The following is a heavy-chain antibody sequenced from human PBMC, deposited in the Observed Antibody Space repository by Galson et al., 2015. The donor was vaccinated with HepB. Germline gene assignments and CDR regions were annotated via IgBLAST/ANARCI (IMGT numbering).Heavy chain of an antibody. Sequence: SLRLSCAASGFTFGDYAMSWFRQAPGKGLEWVAVIWYDGSNKYYADSVKGRFTISRDNSKNTLYLQMNSLRAEDTAVYYCARGMSGSYLYYFDYWGQGTLVTVSS. D-gene: IGHD1-26*01. CDR2: IWYDGSNK. V-gene: IGHV3-33*08. CDR3: ARGMSGSYLYYFDY. CDR1: GFTFGDYA. J-gene: IGHJ4*02.